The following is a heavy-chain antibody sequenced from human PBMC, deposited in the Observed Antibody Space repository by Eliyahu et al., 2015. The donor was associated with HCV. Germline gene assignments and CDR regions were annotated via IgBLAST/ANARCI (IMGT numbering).Heavy chain of an antibody. D-gene: IGHD3-22*01. Sequence: QVQLQQWGAGLLKPSETLSLTCAVXGGSXSGYYWSWIRQPPGKGLEWXGEITHSXSTNYNPSLXXRVTISVDTSKNQFSLKLSSVTAADTAVYYCARFYYYDSSGYSRDRWGQGTLVTVSS. CDR2: ITHSXST. CDR1: GGSXSGYY. J-gene: IGHJ4*02. CDR3: ARFYYYDSSGYSRDR. V-gene: IGHV4-34*01.